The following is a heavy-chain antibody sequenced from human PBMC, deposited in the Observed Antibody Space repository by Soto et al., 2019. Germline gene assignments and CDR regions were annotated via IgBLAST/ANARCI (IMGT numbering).Heavy chain of an antibody. Sequence: ASVKVSCKASGYTFTGYYMHWVRQSPGQGLEWMGGIIPIFGTANYAQKFQGRVTITADESTSTAYMELSSLRSEDTAVYYCARDKFSRVYGDYAKDESFNHWGQGRLVPGS. D-gene: IGHD4-17*01. CDR2: IIPIFGTA. J-gene: IGHJ1*01. CDR3: ARDKFSRVYGDYAKDESFNH. V-gene: IGHV1-69*13. CDR1: GYTFTGYY.